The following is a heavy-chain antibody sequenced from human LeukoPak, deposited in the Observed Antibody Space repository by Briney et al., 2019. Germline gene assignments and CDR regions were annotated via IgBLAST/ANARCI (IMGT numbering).Heavy chain of an antibody. CDR3: ARGAARLHRFRQNYNWFDP. V-gene: IGHV3-30*04. Sequence: PGRSLRLSCTASGFTFSSYAMHWVHQAPGKGLEWVAIIISYYGSNKYYADSVKGRFTISRDNAKNSLYLQMNSLRAEDTAVYYCARGAARLHRFRQNYNWFDPWGQGTLVTVSS. CDR2: IISYYGSNK. D-gene: IGHD4-11*01. J-gene: IGHJ5*02. CDR1: GFTFSSYA.